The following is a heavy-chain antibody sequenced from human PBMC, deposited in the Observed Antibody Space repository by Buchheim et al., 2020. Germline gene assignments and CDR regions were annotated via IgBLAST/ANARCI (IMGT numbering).Heavy chain of an antibody. D-gene: IGHD3-22*01. CDR3: ARLYYDSSGYWIDY. CDR1: GGSISSGGYS. V-gene: IGHV4-30-2*01. J-gene: IGHJ4*02. Sequence: QLQLQESGSGLVKPSQTLSLTCAVSGGSISSGGYSWSWIRQPPGKGLEWIGYIYHSGSTYYNPSLKSRVTIYVNRSTNQFSLKLSSVTAADTAVYYCARLYYDSSGYWIDYWGQGTL. CDR2: IYHSGST.